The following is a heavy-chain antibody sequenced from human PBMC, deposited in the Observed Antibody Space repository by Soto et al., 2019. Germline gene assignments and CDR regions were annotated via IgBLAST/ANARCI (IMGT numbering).Heavy chain of an antibody. CDR3: ATTLLGFCSSTSCPRRYYYGMDV. CDR1: GFTFSSSS. J-gene: IGHJ6*02. D-gene: IGHD2-2*01. V-gene: IGHV3-23*01. Sequence: PGGSLRLSCAAPGFTFSSSSMSWVRQAPGKGLEWVSGIGGSGNTFFADSMKGRLTISRDNSKNTLFLQMNSLRAEDTAVYYCATTLLGFCSSTSCPRRYYYGMDVWGQGTTVTVSS. CDR2: IGGSGNT.